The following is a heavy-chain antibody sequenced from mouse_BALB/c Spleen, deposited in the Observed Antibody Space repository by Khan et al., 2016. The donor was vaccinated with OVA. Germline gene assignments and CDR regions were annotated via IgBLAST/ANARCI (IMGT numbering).Heavy chain of an antibody. D-gene: IGHD1-1*01. CDR1: GYTFTSYW. V-gene: IGHV1S41*01. J-gene: IGHJ4*01. CDR3: ARENYYGRTYDAMDY. CDR2: IGPGSSNT. Sequence: DLVKPGTSVKLSCKASGYTFTSYWINWIKQRPGQGLEWIGRIGPGSSNTYYSEMFKGKAALTVDTSSTTAYIQLSSLSSEDSAFYCSARENYYGRTYDAMDYWGQGTSVTVSS.